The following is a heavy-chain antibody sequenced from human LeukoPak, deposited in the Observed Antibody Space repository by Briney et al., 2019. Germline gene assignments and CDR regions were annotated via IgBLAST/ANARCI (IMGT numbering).Heavy chain of an antibody. CDR1: GGSISSYY. Sequence: SSETLSLTCTVSGGSISSYYWSWIRQPPGKGLEWIGYIYYSGSTNYNPSLKSRVTISVDTSKNQFSLKLSSVTAADTAVYYCARQTTVTTMSADAFDIWGQGTMVTVSS. CDR2: IYYSGST. V-gene: IGHV4-59*08. D-gene: IGHD4-17*01. CDR3: ARQTTVTTMSADAFDI. J-gene: IGHJ3*02.